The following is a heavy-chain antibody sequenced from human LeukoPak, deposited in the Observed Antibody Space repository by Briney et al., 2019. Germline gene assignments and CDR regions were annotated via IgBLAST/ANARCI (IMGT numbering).Heavy chain of an antibody. CDR2: INYSEST. J-gene: IGHJ5*02. V-gene: IGHV4-59*01. Sequence: SETLSLTCTVSSGSISTYYWSWLRQPPGQGLKWIGYINYSESTDYNPSLKSRVTISVDTSKNQFSLKLTSVTAADTAVYYCARDGAVAGGGRWFDPWGQGTLVTVSS. CDR1: SGSISTYY. D-gene: IGHD6-19*01. CDR3: ARDGAVAGGGRWFDP.